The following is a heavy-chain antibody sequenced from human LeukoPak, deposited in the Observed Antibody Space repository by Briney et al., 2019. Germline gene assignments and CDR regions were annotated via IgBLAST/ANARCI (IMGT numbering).Heavy chain of an antibody. V-gene: IGHV4-59*01. CDR3: ARDLVGAQGDAFDI. D-gene: IGHD1-26*01. CDR1: GGSISSYY. CDR2: IYYSGST. Sequence: PSQTLSPTCTVSGGSISSYYWSWIRQPPGKGLEWIGYIYYSGSTNYNPSLKSRVTISVDTSKNQFSLKLSSVTAADTAVYYCARDLVGAQGDAFDIWGQGTMVTVSS. J-gene: IGHJ3*02.